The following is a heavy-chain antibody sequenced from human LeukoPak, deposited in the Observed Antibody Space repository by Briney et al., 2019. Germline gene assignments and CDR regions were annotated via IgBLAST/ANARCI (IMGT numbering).Heavy chain of an antibody. J-gene: IGHJ4*02. CDR3: ARYSSSWYVYDY. CDR2: IYSGGST. D-gene: IGHD6-13*01. Sequence: GGSLRLSCAASGFTFSSNYMSWVRQAPGKGLEWVSVIYSGGSTYYADSVKGRFTISRDNSKNTLYLQMNSLRAEDTAVYYCARYSSSWYVYDYWGQGTLVTVSS. CDR1: GFTFSSNY. V-gene: IGHV3-66*01.